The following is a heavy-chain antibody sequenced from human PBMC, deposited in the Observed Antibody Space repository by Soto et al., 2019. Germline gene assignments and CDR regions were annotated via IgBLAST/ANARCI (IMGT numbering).Heavy chain of an antibody. V-gene: IGHV4-34*01. CDR1: GGSFSGYY. J-gene: IGHJ4*02. CDR3: ARGRGRYYY. CDR2: INHSGST. Sequence: SETLSLTCAVYGGSFSGYYWSWIRQPPGKGLEWIGEINHSGSTNYNPSLKSRVTISVDTSKNQFSLKLSSVTAADTAVYYCARGRGRYYYWGQGTLVTVSS. D-gene: IGHD2-15*01.